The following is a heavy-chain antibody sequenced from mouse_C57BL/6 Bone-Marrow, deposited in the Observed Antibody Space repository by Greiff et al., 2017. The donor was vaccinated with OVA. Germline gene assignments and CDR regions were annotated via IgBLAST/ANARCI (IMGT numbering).Heavy chain of an antibody. D-gene: IGHD1-1*01. CDR1: GYSFPDYY. CDR2: INPTYGAT. V-gene: IGHV1-39*01. CDR3: ARFTPYYGYAMDY. J-gene: IGHJ4*01. Sequence: EVKLMESGPELVKPGASVKISCKASGYSFPDYYMNWVKQSNGKSLEWIGVINPTYGATSYNQKFKGKATLTVDQSSSTAYMQLNSLTSEDAAVYYCARFTPYYGYAMDYWGQGTSGTVSS.